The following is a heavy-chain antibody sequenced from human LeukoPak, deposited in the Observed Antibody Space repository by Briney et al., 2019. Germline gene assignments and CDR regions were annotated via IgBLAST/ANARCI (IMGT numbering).Heavy chain of an antibody. CDR1: GYTFTSYD. V-gene: IGHV1-8*01. CDR2: MTPNSGNT. Sequence: ASVTLFCKSSGYTFTSYDINLVRHAPGQGLEWKGWMTPNSGNTGYAQKFQGRVTMTRNTSISTAYMELRSLRSEDTAVYYGARGGYGSGTTQWGYYYYGMDVWGQGTTVTVSS. D-gene: IGHD3-10*01. J-gene: IGHJ6*02. CDR3: ARGGYGSGTTQWGYYYYGMDV.